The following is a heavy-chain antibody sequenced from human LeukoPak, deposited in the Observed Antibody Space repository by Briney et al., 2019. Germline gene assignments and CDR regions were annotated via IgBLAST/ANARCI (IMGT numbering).Heavy chain of an antibody. CDR3: ARGAAGGRILCDP. Sequence: ASVKVSCKASGFSFTGYYMHWVRQAPGQGLEWMGWISPNSGATNYAQKFQGRVTMTRDTSISTAYMELSRLRSDDTAVYYCARGAAGGRILCDPWGQGTLVTVSS. D-gene: IGHD6-13*01. CDR1: GFSFTGYY. V-gene: IGHV1-2*02. J-gene: IGHJ5*02. CDR2: ISPNSGAT.